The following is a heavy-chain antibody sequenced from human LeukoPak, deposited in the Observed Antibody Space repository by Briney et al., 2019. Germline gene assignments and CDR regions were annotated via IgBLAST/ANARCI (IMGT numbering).Heavy chain of an antibody. CDR2: IYYSGTT. D-gene: IGHD4-23*01. V-gene: IGHV4-59*01. J-gene: IGHJ4*02. CDR1: GGSISSYY. Sequence: SETLSLTCTVSGGSISSYYWSWLRQPPGKGLEWIGYIYYSGTTNYNPSLKSRVIISVDTSKNQFSLKLSPVIAADTAVYYCARVGVDYSGNVIKYYFDYWGQGTLVTVSS. CDR3: ARVGVDYSGNVIKYYFDY.